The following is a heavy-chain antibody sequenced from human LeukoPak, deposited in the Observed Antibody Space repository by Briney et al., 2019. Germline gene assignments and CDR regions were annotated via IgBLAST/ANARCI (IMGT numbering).Heavy chain of an antibody. J-gene: IGHJ4*02. CDR1: GFTFSSYA. CDR2: ISYDGSNK. V-gene: IGHV3-30-3*01. Sequence: GRSLRLSCAASGFTFSSYAMHWVRQAPGKGLEWVAVISYDGSNKYYADSVKGRFTISRDNSKNTLYLQMNSLRAEDTAVYYCARGVGGTGYWGQGTLVTVSS. CDR3: ARGVGGTGY. D-gene: IGHD3/OR15-3a*01.